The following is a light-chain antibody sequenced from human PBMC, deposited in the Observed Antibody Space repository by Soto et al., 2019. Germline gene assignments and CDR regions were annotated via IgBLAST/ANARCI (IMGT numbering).Light chain of an antibody. Sequence: EIVMTQSPATLSVSPGQRATLSCRARQSVSSNLAWYQQKPGQAPRLLIYGASTMATAIPARFSGSGSGTECTLTISSLPSGDFAVYYCQQYDSWPPYTFGQGPKREIK. CDR1: QSVSSN. CDR3: QQYDSWPPYT. CDR2: GAS. J-gene: IGKJ2*01. V-gene: IGKV3-15*01.